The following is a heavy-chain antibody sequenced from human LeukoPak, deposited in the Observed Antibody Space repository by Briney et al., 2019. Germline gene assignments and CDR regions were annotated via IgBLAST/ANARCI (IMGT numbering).Heavy chain of an antibody. V-gene: IGHV3-74*01. J-gene: IGHJ4*02. CDR3: VRDGVGAPPFDY. CDR2: VKGDGTST. CDR1: GLTFSSHW. Sequence: GGSLRLSCAASGLTFSSHWMHWIRQVPGKGPVWVSRVKGDGTSTAYADSVRGRFTISRDNAKNTLYLQMNSLRADDTAVYYCVRDGVGAPPFDYWGQGTLVTVSS. D-gene: IGHD1-26*01.